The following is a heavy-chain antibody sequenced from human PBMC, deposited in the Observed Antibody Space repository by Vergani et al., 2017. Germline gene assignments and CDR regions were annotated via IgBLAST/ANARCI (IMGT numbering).Heavy chain of an antibody. Sequence: QVQLQESGPGLVKPSQTLSLTCTVSGGSINSHNYYWSWIRQPAGKGLEWIGRIHTSGSTNYNPSLKSRVTMSEDTSKNQFSLNLTSVTAADTAVYFCARGSCLGGSCYKPRCDYWGQGILVTVSS. CDR1: GGSINSHNYY. V-gene: IGHV4-61*02. CDR3: ARGSCLGGSCYKPRCDY. CDR2: IHTSGST. J-gene: IGHJ4*02. D-gene: IGHD2-15*01.